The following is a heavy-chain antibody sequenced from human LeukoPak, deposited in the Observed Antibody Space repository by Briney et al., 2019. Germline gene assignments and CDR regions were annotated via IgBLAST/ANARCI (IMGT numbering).Heavy chain of an antibody. J-gene: IGHJ4*02. CDR3: ARVYSSGWPIDY. Sequence: GASVKVSCKASGYTFTGYYMHWVRQAPGQGLEWMGWINPNSGGTNYAQKFQGRVTMTRDTSISTAYMELSRLGSDDTAVYYRARVYSSGWPIDYWGQGTLVTVSS. V-gene: IGHV1-2*02. CDR2: INPNSGGT. D-gene: IGHD6-19*01. CDR1: GYTFTGYY.